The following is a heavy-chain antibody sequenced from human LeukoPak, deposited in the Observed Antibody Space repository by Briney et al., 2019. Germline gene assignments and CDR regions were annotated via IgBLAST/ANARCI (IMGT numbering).Heavy chain of an antibody. D-gene: IGHD6-13*01. V-gene: IGHV1-58*01. CDR3: AADAPAGMAHYYYYDMDV. Sequence: SVKVSCKASGFTFTSSAVQWVRQARGQRLEWIGWIVVGSGNTNYAQKFQERVTITRDMSTSTAYMELSSLRSEDTAVYYCAADAPAGMAHYYYYDMDVWGQGTTVTVSS. J-gene: IGHJ6*02. CDR2: IVVGSGNT. CDR1: GFTFTSSA.